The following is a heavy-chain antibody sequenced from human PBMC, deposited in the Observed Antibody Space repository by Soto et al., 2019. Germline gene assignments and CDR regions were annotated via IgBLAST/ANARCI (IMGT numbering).Heavy chain of an antibody. CDR1: GGSISSGDYY. J-gene: IGHJ3*02. V-gene: IGHV4-30-4*02. D-gene: IGHD3-9*01. Sequence: PSETLSLTCTVSGGSISSGDYYWSWIRQPPGKGLEWIGYIYYSGSTYYNPSLKSRVTISVDTSKNQFSLKLSSVTAADTAVYYCASAYSDTLTGSAAFDIWGQGTMVTVSS. CDR3: ASAYSDTLTGSAAFDI. CDR2: IYYSGST.